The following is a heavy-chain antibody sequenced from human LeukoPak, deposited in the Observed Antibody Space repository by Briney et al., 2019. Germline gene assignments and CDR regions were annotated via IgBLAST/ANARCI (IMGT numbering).Heavy chain of an antibody. D-gene: IGHD6-19*01. V-gene: IGHV3-11*06. Sequence: PGGSLRLSCAASGFTFSDYYMSWIRQAPGKGLEWVSYISSSSSYTNYADSVKGRFTISRDNAKNSLYLQMNSLRAEDTAVYYCARDSRGSTYFDYWGQGTLVTVSS. CDR1: GFTFSDYY. J-gene: IGHJ4*02. CDR2: ISSSSSYT. CDR3: ARDSRGSTYFDY.